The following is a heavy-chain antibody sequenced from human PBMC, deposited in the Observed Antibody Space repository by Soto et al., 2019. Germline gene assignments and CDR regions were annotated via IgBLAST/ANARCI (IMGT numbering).Heavy chain of an antibody. D-gene: IGHD2-21*01. J-gene: IGHJ6*03. Sequence: QVQLVQSGAEVKTPGSSVKVSCEASGGSFTSYIFTWVRQAPGQGLEWMGRIIPIQGTANYALKFQDRVTITADKSTNTAYMELRSLRPEDTALYYCAKSLVFVDPAYMDVWGKGTTVTVSS. CDR1: GGSFTSYI. CDR3: AKSLVFVDPAYMDV. CDR2: IIPIQGTA. V-gene: IGHV1-69*08.